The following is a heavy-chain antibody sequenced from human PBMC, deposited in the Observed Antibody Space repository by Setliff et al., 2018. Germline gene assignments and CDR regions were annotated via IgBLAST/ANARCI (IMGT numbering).Heavy chain of an antibody. D-gene: IGHD4-4*01. CDR2: TIPNFGTT. CDR3: ARGTTNLNYYYYMDV. CDR1: GGTFSSYG. Sequence: SVKVSCKASGGTFSSYGISWVRQAPGQGLEWLGGTIPNFGTTNYAQEFQGRVTIITDESTSTAYMELSSLRFEDTAVYYCARGTTNLNYYYYMDVWGKGTTVTVSS. V-gene: IGHV1-69*05. J-gene: IGHJ6*03.